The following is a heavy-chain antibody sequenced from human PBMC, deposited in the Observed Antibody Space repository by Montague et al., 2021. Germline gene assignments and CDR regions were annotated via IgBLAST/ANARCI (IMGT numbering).Heavy chain of an antibody. D-gene: IGHD6-19*01. J-gene: IGHJ4*02. CDR3: TRGEVAVTGIDY. Sequence: SETLSLTCTVSGGSISSSSYYWGWIRQPPGKGLEWIGSIYYSGSTYYNPSLKSRLTISVDTSKNQFSLKLSSVTAADTAVYYCTRGEVAVTGIDYWGQGALVTVSS. V-gene: IGHV4-39*01. CDR1: GGSISSSSYY. CDR2: IYYSGST.